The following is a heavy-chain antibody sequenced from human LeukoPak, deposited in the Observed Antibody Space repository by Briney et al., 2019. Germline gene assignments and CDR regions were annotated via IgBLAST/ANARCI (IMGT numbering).Heavy chain of an antibody. CDR1: GFTFISCS. Sequence: GWSLRLAFAASGFTFISCSMNWVRQDPGKWMELVSYISSSSSTIYYADSLKGRFTISRDNAKNSLYLQMNSLRAEDTAVYYCARIRRWFDDWGEGTLVFVSS. D-gene: IGHD4-23*01. CDR2: ISSSSSTI. V-gene: IGHV3-48*01. J-gene: IGHJ4*02. CDR3: ARIRRWFDD.